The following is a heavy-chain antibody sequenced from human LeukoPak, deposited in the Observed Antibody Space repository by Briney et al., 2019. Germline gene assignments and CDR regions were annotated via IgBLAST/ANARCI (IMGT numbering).Heavy chain of an antibody. V-gene: IGHV4-4*07. Sequence: SETLSLTCTVSGGSISSYYWSWIRQPAGKGLEWIGRIYTSGSTNHNPSLKSRVTMSVDTSKNQFSLKLSSVTAADTAVYYCARDLYSYYDSSGYYSCAFDIWGQGTMVTVSS. CDR1: GGSISSYY. CDR3: ARDLYSYYDSSGYYSCAFDI. D-gene: IGHD3-22*01. CDR2: IYTSGST. J-gene: IGHJ3*02.